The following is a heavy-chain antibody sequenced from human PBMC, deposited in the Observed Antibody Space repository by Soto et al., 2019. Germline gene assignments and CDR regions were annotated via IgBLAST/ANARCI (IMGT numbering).Heavy chain of an antibody. Sequence: SETLSLTCTVSGYSVSSSDYYWAWIRQPPGWGREWIGSMFYSGLTYYNPSLKSRVTLSVDTSKNHFSVRLSSVTAADTAVYYCAHRTVSLSGPYGIQVWGQGTTVTVSS. J-gene: IGHJ6*02. CDR1: GYSVSSSDYY. CDR2: MFYSGLT. D-gene: IGHD2-15*01. CDR3: AHRTVSLSGPYGIQV. V-gene: IGHV4-39*01.